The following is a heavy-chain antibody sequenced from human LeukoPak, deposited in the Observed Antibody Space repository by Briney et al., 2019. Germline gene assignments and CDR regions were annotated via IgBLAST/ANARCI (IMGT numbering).Heavy chain of an antibody. CDR1: GFTFSSYG. CDR2: IWYDGSNK. V-gene: IGHV3-33*06. Sequence: GGSLRLSCAASGFTFSSYGMHWVRQAPGKGLEWVAVIWYDGSNKYYADSVKGRFTISRDNSKNTPYLQMNSLRAEDTAVYYCAKGNCGGDCYSQSHYYYYYMDVWGKGTTVTVSS. CDR3: AKGNCGGDCYSQSHYYYYYMDV. J-gene: IGHJ6*03. D-gene: IGHD2-21*02.